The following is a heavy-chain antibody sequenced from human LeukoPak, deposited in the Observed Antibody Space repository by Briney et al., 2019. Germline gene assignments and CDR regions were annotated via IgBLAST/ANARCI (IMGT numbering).Heavy chain of an antibody. J-gene: IGHJ4*02. CDR2: IKQDGSEK. V-gene: IGHV3-7*01. CDR1: GFTFSSYW. CDR3: ARVDGGGDGYSIDDY. Sequence: GGSLRLSCAASGFTFSSYWMSWVRQAPGKGLEWVANIKQDGSEKYYVDSVKGRFTISRDNAKNSLYLQMNSLRAEDTAVYYCARVDGGGDGYSIDDYWGQGTLVTVSS. D-gene: IGHD5-24*01.